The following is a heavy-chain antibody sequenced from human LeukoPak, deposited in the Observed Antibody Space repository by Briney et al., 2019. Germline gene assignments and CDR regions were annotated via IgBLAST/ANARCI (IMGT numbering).Heavy chain of an antibody. D-gene: IGHD3-22*01. V-gene: IGHV4-59*01. J-gene: IGHJ4*02. Sequence: SETLSLTCTVSGGSISSYYWSWLRQPPGKGLEGIGFIFYSGTTNYNPPLKSRVTISVDTSKNQFSLKLSSVTAADTAVYYCARGGWNKFDYWGQGTLVTVSS. CDR2: IFYSGTT. CDR3: ARGGWNKFDY. CDR1: GGSISSYY.